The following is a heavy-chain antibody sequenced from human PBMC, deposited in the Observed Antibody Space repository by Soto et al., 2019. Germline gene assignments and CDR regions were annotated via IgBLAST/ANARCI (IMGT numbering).Heavy chain of an antibody. CDR2: IGRSSSPI. D-gene: IGHD3-3*01. Sequence: GGSLRLSCAASGFTFITYGMNWVRQAPGKGLEWVSYIGRSSSPIYYADSVKGRFTISRDNSKNTLYLQMNSLRAEDTAVYYCARDRAPEITIFGVVIMDWGQGTLVTVSS. CDR1: GFTFITYG. J-gene: IGHJ4*02. CDR3: ARDRAPEITIFGVVIMD. V-gene: IGHV3-48*01.